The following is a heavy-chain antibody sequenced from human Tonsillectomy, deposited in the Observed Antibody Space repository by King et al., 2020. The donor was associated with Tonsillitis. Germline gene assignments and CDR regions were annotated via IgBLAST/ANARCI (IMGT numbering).Heavy chain of an antibody. V-gene: IGHV4-30-4*01. J-gene: IGHJ1*01. CDR1: GGSINSGDYY. Sequence: VQLQESGPGLVKPSQTLSLTCTVSGGSINSGDYYWSWIRQPPGKGLEWIGYIYYRGNTYFNPSLKSRVTLSVDTSKNQFSLKLSSVIAADTAVYYCARSHTSSWSGEYFRHWGQGTLVTVSS. CDR3: ARSHTSSWSGEYFRH. CDR2: IYYRGNT. D-gene: IGHD6-13*01.